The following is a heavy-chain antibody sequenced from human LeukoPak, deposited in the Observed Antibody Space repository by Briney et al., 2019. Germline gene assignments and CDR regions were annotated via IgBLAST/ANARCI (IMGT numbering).Heavy chain of an antibody. CDR1: GSTFSSYA. J-gene: IGHJ4*02. Sequence: GGSLRLSCAASGSTFSSYAMSWVRQAPGKRLEWVSVISSSGGSTYYADSVKGRFTISRDNSKNTLYLQMNSLRAEDTAVYYCARRAGGYSHPYDYWGQGILVTVSS. CDR2: ISSSGGST. D-gene: IGHD4-23*01. CDR3: ARRAGGYSHPYDY. V-gene: IGHV3-23*01.